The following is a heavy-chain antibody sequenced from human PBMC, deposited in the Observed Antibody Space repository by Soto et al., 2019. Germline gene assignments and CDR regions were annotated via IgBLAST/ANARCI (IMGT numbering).Heavy chain of an antibody. Sequence: GGSLRLSCAASGLTFSSYAMHWVRQAPGKGLEWVAVISYDGSNKYYADSVKGRFTISRDNSKNTLYLQMNSLRAEDTAVYYCARRAGYSSSWSDHWGQGTLVTSPQ. CDR2: ISYDGSNK. D-gene: IGHD6-13*01. CDR3: ARRAGYSSSWSDH. CDR1: GLTFSSYA. J-gene: IGHJ5*02. V-gene: IGHV3-30-3*01.